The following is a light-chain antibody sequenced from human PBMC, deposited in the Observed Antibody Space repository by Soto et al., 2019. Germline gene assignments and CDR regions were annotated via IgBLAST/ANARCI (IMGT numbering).Light chain of an antibody. CDR1: QSISTW. J-gene: IGKJ1*01. V-gene: IGKV1-5*03. CDR3: QQYRSYWT. Sequence: DIQMTQSPSTLSASVGDRVTITCRAAQSISTWVAWYQQKPGKAPKLPIYKASSLGSGVPSRFSGSGSGTEFSLTISSLQPDDFATYSCQQYRSYWTFGQGTKVEIK. CDR2: KAS.